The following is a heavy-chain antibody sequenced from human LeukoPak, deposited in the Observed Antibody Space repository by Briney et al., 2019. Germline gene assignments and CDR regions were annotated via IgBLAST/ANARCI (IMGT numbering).Heavy chain of an antibody. Sequence: GASVKVSCKASGYTFTGYYMHWVRQAPGQGLEWMGWINPNSGGTNYAQKFQGRVTMTRDTSISTAYMELSRLRSDDTAVYYCARVAPGAYSSGRHMGWIDYWGQGTLVTVSS. CDR3: ARVAPGAYSSGRHMGWIDY. J-gene: IGHJ4*02. CDR2: INPNSGGT. V-gene: IGHV1-2*02. CDR1: GYTFTGYY. D-gene: IGHD3-22*01.